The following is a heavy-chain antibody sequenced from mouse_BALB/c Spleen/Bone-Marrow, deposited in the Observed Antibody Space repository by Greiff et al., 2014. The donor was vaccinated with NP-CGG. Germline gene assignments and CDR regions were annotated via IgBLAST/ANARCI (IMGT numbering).Heavy chain of an antibody. V-gene: IGHV14-3*02. CDR1: GFNIKDTY. D-gene: IGHD1-2*01. Sequence: EVQLQQSGAELVEPGASVKLSCTGSGFNIKDTYIHWMKQRPEQGLEWIGRIDPANGYTKYDPKFQAKATITADTFPNTSYLQLSSLAPEDSAVYYCARVTAATSYYAMDFWGQRTSVPGSS. J-gene: IGHJ4*01. CDR3: ARVTAATSYYAMDF. CDR2: IDPANGYT.